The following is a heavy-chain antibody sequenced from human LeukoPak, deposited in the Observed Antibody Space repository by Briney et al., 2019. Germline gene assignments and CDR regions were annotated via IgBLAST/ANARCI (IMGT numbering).Heavy chain of an antibody. D-gene: IGHD3-10*01. CDR1: GGSFSSYY. CDR3: ARDGRTVRGVIFLNLDS. V-gene: IGHV4-34*01. Sequence: SETLSLTCAVYGGSFSSYYWSWIRQPPGKGLEWIGEINHSGSTNYNPSLKSRVTISVDTSKNQFSLKLTSVTAADTAVYYCARDGRTVRGVIFLNLDSWGQGTLVTVSS. J-gene: IGHJ4*02. CDR2: INHSGST.